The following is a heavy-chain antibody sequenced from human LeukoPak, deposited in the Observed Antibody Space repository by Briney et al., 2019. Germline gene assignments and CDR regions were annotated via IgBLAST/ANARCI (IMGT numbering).Heavy chain of an antibody. V-gene: IGHV3-7*01. CDR3: ARDFFAVGGVIALFDY. CDR2: IKLDGSEK. CDR1: GFTFSSYW. D-gene: IGHD3-16*02. Sequence: PGGSLRLSCAASGFTFSSYWMSWVRQAPGKGLEWVANIKLDGSEKYYVDSVKGRFTISRDNAKKSLYLQMNSLRDEDTAVYYCARDFFAVGGVIALFDYWGQGTLVTVSS. J-gene: IGHJ4*02.